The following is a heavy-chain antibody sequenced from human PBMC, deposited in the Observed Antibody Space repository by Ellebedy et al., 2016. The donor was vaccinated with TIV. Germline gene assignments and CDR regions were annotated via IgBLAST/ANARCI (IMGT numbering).Heavy chain of an antibody. CDR1: GGSISSSSYY. Sequence: PSETLSLTCTVSGGSISSSSYYWGWIRQPPGKGLEWIGSLYYTGSTYYNPSLNSRLTISVDTSKNQFSLKLSSVTAADTSVYYCAGGFNYYDSSGYYDFWGQGTLVTVSS. CDR2: LYYTGST. V-gene: IGHV4-39*01. J-gene: IGHJ4*02. CDR3: AGGFNYYDSSGYYDF. D-gene: IGHD3-22*01.